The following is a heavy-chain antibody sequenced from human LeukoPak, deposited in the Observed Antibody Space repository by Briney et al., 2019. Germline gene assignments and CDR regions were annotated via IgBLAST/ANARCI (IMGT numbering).Heavy chain of an antibody. CDR1: GFTLRSCA. V-gene: IGHV3-30*18. CDR3: AKDVGGTSNIKNWFDP. Sequence: AGGSLRLSCAASGFTLRSCAMHWVRQAPGKGLEWVAVISYDESIKFYGDSVKGRFTISRDNSKNTLYLQMNSLRAEDTALYYCAKDVGGTSNIKNWFDPWGQGTLVTVSS. CDR2: ISYDESIK. D-gene: IGHD1-1*01. J-gene: IGHJ5*02.